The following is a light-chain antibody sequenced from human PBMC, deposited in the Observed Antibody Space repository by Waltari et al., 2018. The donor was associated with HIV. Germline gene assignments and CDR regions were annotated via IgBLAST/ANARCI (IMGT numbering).Light chain of an antibody. CDR2: SDA. CDR3: AAWDDSLSEPYVL. CDR1: TSTIGTNS. Sequence: QSVLTQPPSASGTPGQRVTISCSGTTSTIGTNSVNWYQQLPGTAPKLRIFSDAQRPSGVPYRFSGSKSGTSASLTISGLQSEDEGDYYCAAWDDSLSEPYVLFGGGTRLTVL. J-gene: IGLJ2*01. V-gene: IGLV1-44*01.